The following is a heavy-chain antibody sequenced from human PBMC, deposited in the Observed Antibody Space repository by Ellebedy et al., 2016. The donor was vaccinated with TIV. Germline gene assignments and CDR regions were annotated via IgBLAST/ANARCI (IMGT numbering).Heavy chain of an antibody. V-gene: IGHV5-10-1*01. D-gene: IGHD7-27*01. J-gene: IGHJ4*02. CDR3: ARHELGSNAAFDY. CDR2: IDPGDSYGSYT. CDR1: GYSFTTYW. Sequence: GGSLRLXXKTSGYSFTTYWISWVRQLPGKGLEWMARIDPGDSYGSYTRYSPSFQGHVTISFDRSISTAYLQWSSLKASDTAIYYCARHELGSNAAFDYWGQGTLVTVSS.